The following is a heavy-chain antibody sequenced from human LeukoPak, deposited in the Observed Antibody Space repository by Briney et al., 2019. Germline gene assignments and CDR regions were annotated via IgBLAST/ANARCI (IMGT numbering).Heavy chain of an antibody. CDR2: ITGSGGST. CDR3: AKLYGSGWYWYFDY. CDR1: GFTFSDYY. V-gene: IGHV3-23*01. Sequence: GGSLRLSCAASGFTFSDYYMSWIRQAPGKGLEWVSTITGSGGSTYYADSVKGRFTISRDDSKNTLYLQMSSLRADDTAVYYCAKLYGSGWYWYFDYWGQGTLVTVSS. D-gene: IGHD6-19*01. J-gene: IGHJ4*02.